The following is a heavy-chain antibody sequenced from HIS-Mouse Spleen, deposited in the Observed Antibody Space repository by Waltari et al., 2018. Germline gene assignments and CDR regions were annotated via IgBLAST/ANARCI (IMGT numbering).Heavy chain of an antibody. CDR2: IYYSGST. Sequence: QLQLQESGPGLVKPSETLSLTCTVSGGSISSSSDYVGWIRQPPGRGLEWIGSIYYSGSTYYNPSLKSRVTISVDTSKNQFSLKLSSVTAADTAVYYCAREIPYSSSWYDWYFDLWGRGTLVTVSS. CDR1: GGSISSSSDY. V-gene: IGHV4-39*07. J-gene: IGHJ2*01. CDR3: AREIPYSSSWYDWYFDL. D-gene: IGHD6-13*01.